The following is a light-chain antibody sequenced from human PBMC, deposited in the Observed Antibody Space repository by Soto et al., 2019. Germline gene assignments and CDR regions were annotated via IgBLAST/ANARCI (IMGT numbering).Light chain of an antibody. Sequence: DIQMTQSPSTLSASVGDRVTITCRASQTISNWLAWYQQKPGKAPWLLIYDASSLESGVPSRFSGSGSGTEFSLTISSLQPDDFATYYCQQYNSYWTFGQGTKVEIK. J-gene: IGKJ1*01. V-gene: IGKV1-5*01. CDR3: QQYNSYWT. CDR1: QTISNW. CDR2: DAS.